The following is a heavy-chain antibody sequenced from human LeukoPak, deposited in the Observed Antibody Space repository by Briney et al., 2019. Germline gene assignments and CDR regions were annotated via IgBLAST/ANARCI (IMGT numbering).Heavy chain of an antibody. CDR1: GFTFSSYG. CDR2: ISYDGSNK. CDR3: AKDFEGSSWPYYYYYMDV. V-gene: IGHV3-30*18. D-gene: IGHD6-13*01. J-gene: IGHJ6*03. Sequence: GGSLRLSCAASGFTFSSYGMHWVRQAPGKGLEWVAVISYDGSNKYYADSVKGRFTISRDNSKNTLYLQMNSLRAEDTAVYYCAKDFEGSSWPYYYYYMDVWGKGTTVTVSS.